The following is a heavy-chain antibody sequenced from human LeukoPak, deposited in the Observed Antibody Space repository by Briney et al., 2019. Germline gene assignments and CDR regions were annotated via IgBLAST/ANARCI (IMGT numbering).Heavy chain of an antibody. CDR1: GYTFTSYG. Sequence: ASVKVSCKASGYTFTSYGISWVRQAPGQGLEWMGWISAYNGNTNYAQKLQGRVTMTTDTSTSTAYMELRSLRSDDTAVYYCARGTQELRYFDWLLYDDAFDIWGQGTMVTVSS. V-gene: IGHV1-18*01. CDR2: ISAYNGNT. D-gene: IGHD3-9*01. CDR3: ARGTQELRYFDWLLYDDAFDI. J-gene: IGHJ3*02.